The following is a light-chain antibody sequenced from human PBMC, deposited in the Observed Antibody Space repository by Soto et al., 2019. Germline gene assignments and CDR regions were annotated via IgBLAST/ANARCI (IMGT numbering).Light chain of an antibody. CDR1: QSVGST. V-gene: IGKV3-15*01. J-gene: IGKJ1*01. CDR3: QQYNTWPRT. Sequence: KVITQYPATLSVSPGERATLSCRASQSVGSTLAWYQQKPGQPPRLLIYDASTRATGIPARFSGSGSGTEFTLTISSLQSEDFAVYYCQQYNTWPRTFGQGTKVDIK. CDR2: DAS.